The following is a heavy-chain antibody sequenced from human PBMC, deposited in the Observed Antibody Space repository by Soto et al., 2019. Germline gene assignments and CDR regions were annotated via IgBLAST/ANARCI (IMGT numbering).Heavy chain of an antibody. CDR1: GYTFTSYG. CDR2: INIGSGNT. CDR3: ARDGGDCGYRLAYYYYIGMDV. V-gene: IGHV1-3*04. Sequence: GASVKVSCKASGYTFTSYGISWVRQAPGQGLEWMGWINIGSGNTEYSQNFKDRITITRDTSASTVYMELSSLRSEDTAVYYCARDGGDCGYRLAYYYYIGMDVWG. D-gene: IGHD2-21*02. J-gene: IGHJ6*02.